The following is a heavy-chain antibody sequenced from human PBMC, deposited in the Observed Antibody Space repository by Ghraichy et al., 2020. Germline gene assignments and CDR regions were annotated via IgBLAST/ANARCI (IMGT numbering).Heavy chain of an antibody. Sequence: LVKPTQTLTLTCTFSGFSLSTSGMRVSWIRQPPGKALEWLARIDWDDDKFYSTFLKTRLTISKDTSKNQVVLTMTNMDPVDTATYYCARSGSLSPWAFDIWGQGTMVTVSS. CDR2: IDWDDDK. J-gene: IGHJ3*02. V-gene: IGHV2-70*04. CDR3: ARSGSLSPWAFDI. CDR1: GFSLSTSGMR. D-gene: IGHD1-26*01.